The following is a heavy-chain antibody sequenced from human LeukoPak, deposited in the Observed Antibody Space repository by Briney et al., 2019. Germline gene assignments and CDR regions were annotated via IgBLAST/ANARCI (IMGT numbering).Heavy chain of an antibody. D-gene: IGHD1-1*01. CDR3: ATDTSRRALSGDAFDI. CDR1: GYTLTELS. CDR2: FDPEDGET. V-gene: IGHV1-24*01. Sequence: ASVKVSCKVSGYTLTELSMHWVRQAPGKGLEWMGGFDPEDGETIYAQKFQGRVTMTEDTSTDTAYMELSSLRSEDTAVYYCATDTSRRALSGDAFDIWGQGTMVTVSS. J-gene: IGHJ3*02.